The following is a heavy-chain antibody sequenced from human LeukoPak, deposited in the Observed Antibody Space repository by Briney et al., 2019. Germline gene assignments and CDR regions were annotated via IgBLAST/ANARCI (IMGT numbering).Heavy chain of an antibody. CDR3: ARDGQNGSPYDTDV. V-gene: IGHV3-21*01. Sequence: PGGSLRLSCTVSGFTFSDYSINWVRQAPGKGLEWVSSISGSGGTMYYVDSVRGRFTISRDNAKSSLHLQMNSLRAEDTAVYYCARDGQNGSPYDTDVWGQGTTVTVSS. D-gene: IGHD3-10*01. CDR1: GFTFSDYS. CDR2: ISGSGGTM. J-gene: IGHJ6*02.